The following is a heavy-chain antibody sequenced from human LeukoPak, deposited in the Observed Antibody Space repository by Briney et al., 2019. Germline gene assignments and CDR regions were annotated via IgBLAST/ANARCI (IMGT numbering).Heavy chain of an antibody. J-gene: IGHJ5*02. Sequence: GGSLRLSCAASGFNFDNYAMHWVRQAPGKGLEWVALISFDGNNQYYADSVKGRFTISRDRSKNTLYPQMNSLRAEDTAMYYCAKDRLRDIVEDGTSCFDPWGRGTLVTVSS. CDR1: GFNFDNYA. CDR2: ISFDGNNQ. CDR3: AKDRLRDIVEDGTSCFDP. V-gene: IGHV3-30*18. D-gene: IGHD5-12*01.